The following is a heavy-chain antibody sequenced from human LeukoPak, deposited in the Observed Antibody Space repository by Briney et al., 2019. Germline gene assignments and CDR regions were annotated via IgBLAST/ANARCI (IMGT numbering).Heavy chain of an antibody. J-gene: IGHJ4*02. CDR2: INPNSGGT. V-gene: IGHV1-2*02. Sequence: GASVKVSCKASGYTFTGYYMHCVRQAPGRGLAWMGLINPNSGGTNYAQKFQGRVTMNRDTSISTAYIELSRLRYDDTAVYYCARVIYSSGWYEKFDYWGQGTLVTVSS. CDR1: GYTFTGYY. CDR3: ARVIYSSGWYEKFDY. D-gene: IGHD6-19*01.